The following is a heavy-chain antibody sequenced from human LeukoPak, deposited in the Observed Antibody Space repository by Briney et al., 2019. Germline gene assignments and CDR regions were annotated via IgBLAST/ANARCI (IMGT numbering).Heavy chain of an antibody. J-gene: IGHJ4*02. CDR3: ARPATGYCSSAGCHWNS. Sequence: GGSLRLSCAASGFTFSTHSMYWVRQAPGKGLEWVSSISASSNFIHYAESVRGRFTISRDNAKNSLYLQMNSLGAQDTAVYYCARPATGYCSSAGCHWNSWGQGTLVTVSS. V-gene: IGHV3-21*01. CDR2: ISASSNFI. CDR1: GFTFSTHS. D-gene: IGHD2-2*01.